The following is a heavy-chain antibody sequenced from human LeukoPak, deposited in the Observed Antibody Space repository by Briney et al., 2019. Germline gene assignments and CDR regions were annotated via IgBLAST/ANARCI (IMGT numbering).Heavy chain of an antibody. CDR2: IHISGST. V-gene: IGHV3-66*01. CDR1: GFTVTSTY. CDR3: VRDLSGSYSFDS. J-gene: IGHJ4*02. Sequence: PGGSLRLSCAASGFTVTSTYITWVRQAPGKGLEWVSIIHISGSTYYADTVRGRFTISRDNSKDTVSLQMSSLRDEDTAMYYCVRDLSGSYSFDSWGQGTLVTVSS. D-gene: IGHD1-26*01.